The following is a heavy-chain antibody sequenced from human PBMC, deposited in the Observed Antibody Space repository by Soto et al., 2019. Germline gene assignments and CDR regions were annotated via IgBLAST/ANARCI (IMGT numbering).Heavy chain of an antibody. V-gene: IGHV3-23*01. D-gene: IGHD3-22*01. CDR2: ISGGGSTA. Sequence: EVQLLESGGGLVQRGGSQRLSCAASGFTFTSYVMSWVRQAPGKGLEWVAGISGGGSTAFYADSMKGRFTISRDNAKNTVVLQMDSLRAEDTAIYYCAKDSNKYSSSLRGRYFDYWGQGTLVTVSS. CDR3: AKDSNKYSSSLRGRYFDY. CDR1: GFTFTSYV. J-gene: IGHJ4*02.